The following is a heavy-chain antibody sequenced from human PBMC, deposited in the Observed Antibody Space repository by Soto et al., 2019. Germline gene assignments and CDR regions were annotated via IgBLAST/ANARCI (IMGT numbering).Heavy chain of an antibody. V-gene: IGHV4-30-2*01. D-gene: IGHD5-18*01. CDR2: IYHSGST. J-gene: IGHJ4*02. CDR3: ARGLVDTAMVYYFDY. CDR1: GGYXSSGKYY. Sequence: SETLSLTCTVSGGYXSSGKYYWSWIRQPPGKGLEWIGFIYHSGSTYYNPSLKSRVTISVDRSKNQFSLKLSSVTAADTAVYYCARGLVDTAMVYYFDYWGQGTLVTVSS.